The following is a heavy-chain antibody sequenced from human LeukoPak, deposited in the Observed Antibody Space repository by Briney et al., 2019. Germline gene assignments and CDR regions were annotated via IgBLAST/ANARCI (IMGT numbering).Heavy chain of an antibody. Sequence: SETLSLTCAVYGGSFGDYYWSWIRQPAGKGLEWIGRISSSGSTNYNPSLKGRVTISVDTSKNQFSLKLSSVTAADTAVYFCARGPYSYDSSGAFDIWGQGTMVTVSS. V-gene: IGHV4-59*10. CDR3: ARGPYSYDSSGAFDI. CDR2: ISSSGST. D-gene: IGHD3-22*01. CDR1: GGSFGDYY. J-gene: IGHJ3*02.